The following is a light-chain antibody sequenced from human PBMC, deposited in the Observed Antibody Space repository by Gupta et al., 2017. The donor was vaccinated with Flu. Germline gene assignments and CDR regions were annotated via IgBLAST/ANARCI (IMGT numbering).Light chain of an antibody. CDR2: GVS. V-gene: IGKV1-39*01. CDR1: QSVSTY. Sequence: DTQLTQSPSSLSASVGDRVTITCRASQSVSTYFNWYQQKPGKAPKLLIYGVSSLPSGVPARFSGSGSGTDFTLTISSVEAEDVATYYCKQSSQTPSTFGEGTNVEIK. J-gene: IGKJ1*01. CDR3: KQSSQTPST.